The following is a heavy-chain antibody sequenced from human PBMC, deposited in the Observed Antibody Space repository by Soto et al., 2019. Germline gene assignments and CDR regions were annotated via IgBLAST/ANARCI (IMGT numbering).Heavy chain of an antibody. CDR3: ARGTAMVSGYYGMDV. D-gene: IGHD5-18*01. CDR2: INPSGGST. J-gene: IGHJ6*02. V-gene: IGHV1-46*01. CDR1: GYTFTSYY. Sequence: QVQLVQSGAEVKKPGASVKVSCKASGYTFTSYYMHWVRQAPGQGLEWMGIINPSGGSTSYAQKFHGRVTMTRDTSTSTVYMELSSLRSEDTAVYYCARGTAMVSGYYGMDVWGQGTTVTVSS.